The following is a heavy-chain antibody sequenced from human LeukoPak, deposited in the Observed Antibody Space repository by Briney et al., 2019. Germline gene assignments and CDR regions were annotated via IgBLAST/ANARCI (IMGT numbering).Heavy chain of an antibody. D-gene: IGHD3-3*01. J-gene: IGHJ4*02. CDR1: GGSFSGYY. V-gene: IGHV4-34*01. Sequence: SETLSLTCADSGGSFSGYYWSWIRQPPGKGLEWIGEINHSGSTNYNPSLKSRVTISVDTSKNQFSLKLSSVTAADTAVYYCARGGFTIFGVVIGRAFDFWGQGTLVTVSS. CDR3: ARGGFTIFGVVIGRAFDF. CDR2: INHSGST.